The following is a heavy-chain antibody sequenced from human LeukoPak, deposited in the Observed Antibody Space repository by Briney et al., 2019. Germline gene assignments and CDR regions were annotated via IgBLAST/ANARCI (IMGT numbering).Heavy chain of an antibody. Sequence: SETLSLTCTVSGVSISSSNSYWGWIRQPPGKGLEWIGSIYYSGSTNYNPSLKSRVTISVDTSKNQFSLKLSSVTAADTAVYYCARVSSNNWYNERGAFDIWGQGTMVTVSS. CDR1: GVSISSSNSY. CDR3: ARVSSNNWYNERGAFDI. D-gene: IGHD6-13*01. J-gene: IGHJ3*02. V-gene: IGHV4-39*07. CDR2: IYYSGST.